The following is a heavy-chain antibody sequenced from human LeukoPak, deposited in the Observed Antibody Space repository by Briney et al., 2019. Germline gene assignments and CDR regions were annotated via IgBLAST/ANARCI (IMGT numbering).Heavy chain of an antibody. CDR2: IKTKTDGGTT. J-gene: IGHJ3*02. V-gene: IGHV3-15*01. Sequence: PGGSLRLSCAASGFTFSNAWMSWVRQAPGKGLEWVGRIKTKTDGGTTDYAAPVKGRFTISRDDSKNTLYLLMNSLKTENTAVYYCTTEVLKGATDGTFDIWGQGKMVTVSS. CDR3: TTEVLKGATDGTFDI. CDR1: GFTFSNAW. D-gene: IGHD1-26*01.